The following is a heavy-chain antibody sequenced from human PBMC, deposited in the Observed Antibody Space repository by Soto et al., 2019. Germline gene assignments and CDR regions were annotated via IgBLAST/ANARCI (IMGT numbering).Heavy chain of an antibody. Sequence: QVQLVESGGGVVQPGRSLRLSCAASGFTFRTSGMQWVRQAPGKGLEWVAVISDDGSNKYNIASVEGRFTISRDNSKNTLYLEMNSLRTEDTAVYYCAKGGGYSYGTNDAFDIWGQGTMVTVSS. J-gene: IGHJ3*02. CDR1: GFTFRTSG. CDR3: AKGGGYSYGTNDAFDI. V-gene: IGHV3-30*18. D-gene: IGHD5-18*01. CDR2: ISDDGSNK.